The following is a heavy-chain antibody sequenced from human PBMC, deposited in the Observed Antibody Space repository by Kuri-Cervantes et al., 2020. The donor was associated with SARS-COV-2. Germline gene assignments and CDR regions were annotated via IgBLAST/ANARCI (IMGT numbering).Heavy chain of an antibody. J-gene: IGHJ4*02. V-gene: IGHV5-51*01. Sequence: GGSLRLSCEASGYTFTSYWIGWVRQVPGKGLEWMGIIYPGDTDTNYGPSFKGQVTISADKSISTAYLQWSSLKASDTAMYYCARAGGGSYSTDYWGQGTLVTVSS. CDR2: IYPGDTDT. CDR1: GYTFTSYW. CDR3: ARAGGGSYSTDY. D-gene: IGHD1-26*01.